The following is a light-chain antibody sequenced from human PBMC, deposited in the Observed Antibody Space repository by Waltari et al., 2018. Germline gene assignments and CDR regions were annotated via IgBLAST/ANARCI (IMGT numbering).Light chain of an antibody. CDR1: QRISSY. CDR3: QQTYNNFRT. Sequence: DIQMTQSPSSLSASVGDRVTITCRASQRISSYLNWYQQKPGKAPKLLIYAASSLESGVPSRFSGSGFGTDVTLTINGLQAEDYAAYYWQQTYNNFRTFGQGTKVDVK. J-gene: IGKJ1*01. CDR2: AAS. V-gene: IGKV1-39*01.